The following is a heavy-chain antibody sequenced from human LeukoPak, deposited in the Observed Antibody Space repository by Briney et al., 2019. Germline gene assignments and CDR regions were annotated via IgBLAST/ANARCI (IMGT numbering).Heavy chain of an antibody. CDR2: IYPGDSDT. Sequence: GESLKISCKGSGYSFTSYWIGWVRQMPGKGLEWMGIIYPGDSDTRYSPSFQGQVTISADKSISTAYLQWSSLKASDTAMYYCARLYDSSGYYYASFDYWGQGTLVTVSS. V-gene: IGHV5-51*01. D-gene: IGHD3-22*01. CDR3: ARLYDSSGYYYASFDY. CDR1: GYSFTSYW. J-gene: IGHJ4*02.